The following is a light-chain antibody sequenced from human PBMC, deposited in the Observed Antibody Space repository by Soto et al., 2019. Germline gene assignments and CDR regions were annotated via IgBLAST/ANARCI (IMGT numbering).Light chain of an antibody. J-gene: IGKJ2*01. CDR3: QQTYNTPRT. CDR1: QYISTS. Sequence: IPMTQSPPSLSASVGDRVTITCRASQYISTSLNWYQQKPGQAPKLLIYLTSNLQSGVPSRFSGSGSGPDFTLTISSLQPEDFATYYCQQTYNTPRTFGLGTKVEI. V-gene: IGKV1-39*01. CDR2: LTS.